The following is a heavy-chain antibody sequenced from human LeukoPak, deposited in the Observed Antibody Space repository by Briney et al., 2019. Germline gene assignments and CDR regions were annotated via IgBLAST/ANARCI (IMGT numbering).Heavy chain of an antibody. Sequence: SLRLSCAAPGFTFDDYAMHWVRQAPGKGLEWVSGISWNSGSIGYADSVKGRFTISRDNAKNSLYLQMNSLRAEDTALYYCAKDGGSSSWYFDYWGQRTLVTVSS. V-gene: IGHV3-9*01. CDR3: AKDGGSSSWYFDY. D-gene: IGHD6-13*01. CDR1: GFTFDDYA. J-gene: IGHJ4*02. CDR2: ISWNSGSI.